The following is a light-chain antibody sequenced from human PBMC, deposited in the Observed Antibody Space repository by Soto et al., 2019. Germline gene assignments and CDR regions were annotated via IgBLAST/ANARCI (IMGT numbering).Light chain of an antibody. Sequence: EIVLTQSPATLSVSPGDRVTLSCRASQSVDINLAWYQQKAGQAPRLLVYGASTKATDMPGRFSGRGSGTEFTLTINNLQSEDFAVYYCRQYRNWPRTFGQGTKVDIK. CDR3: RQYRNWPRT. J-gene: IGKJ1*01. V-gene: IGKV3-15*01. CDR2: GAS. CDR1: QSVDIN.